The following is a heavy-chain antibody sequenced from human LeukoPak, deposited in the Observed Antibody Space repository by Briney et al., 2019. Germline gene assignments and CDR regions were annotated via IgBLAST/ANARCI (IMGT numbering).Heavy chain of an antibody. CDR1: VFTLSSKY. D-gene: IGHD3-10*01. CDR3: ARGGSESES. J-gene: IGHJ4*02. Sequence: PGGSLRLSRAPSVFTLSSKYMSSVRQAPGRGLEWVSVMDSGGSTDSASTVKGRFTISRANTKNTLYLQMNSLRAEDTAVYYSARGGSESESWGQGILVTVSS. V-gene: IGHV3-53*01. CDR2: MDSGGST.